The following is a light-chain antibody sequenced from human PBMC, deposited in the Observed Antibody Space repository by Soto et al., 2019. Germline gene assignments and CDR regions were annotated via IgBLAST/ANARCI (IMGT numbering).Light chain of an antibody. Sequence: DIQLTQSPSFLSASVGDRVTITCRASQVINSYLAWYQQKPGKAPKVLMYDASTLQRGVPSRFSGSGSGTEFTLAISSLQPEDFATYYCQQFNEYPITFGQGTRLEIK. CDR1: QVINSY. V-gene: IGKV1-9*01. CDR3: QQFNEYPIT. J-gene: IGKJ5*01. CDR2: DAS.